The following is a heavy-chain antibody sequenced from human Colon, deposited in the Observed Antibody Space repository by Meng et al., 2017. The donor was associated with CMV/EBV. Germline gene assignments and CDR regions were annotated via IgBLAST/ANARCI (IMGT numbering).Heavy chain of an antibody. CDR3: ARENVDTAMFNDY. Sequence: GGSLKISCAGSGFSFSGFEMNWVRQAPGKGLEWISYISSSGSSIYYADSVKGRFTSSRDNRKNSVYLQLNSLRAEDTAVYYCARENVDTAMFNDYWGQGTLVTVSS. CDR1: GFSFSGFE. CDR2: ISSSGSSI. J-gene: IGHJ4*02. D-gene: IGHD5-18*01. V-gene: IGHV3-48*03.